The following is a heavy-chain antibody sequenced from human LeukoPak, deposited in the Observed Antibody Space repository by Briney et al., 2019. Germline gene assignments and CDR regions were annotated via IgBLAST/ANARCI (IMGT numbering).Heavy chain of an antibody. D-gene: IGHD3-3*01. CDR3: ARERFLEWLLYEFDY. CDR2: INLNSGGT. J-gene: IGHJ4*02. V-gene: IGHV1-2*02. Sequence: ASVKVSCKASGYTFTGYYMHWVRQAPGQGLEWMGWINLNSGGTNYAQKFQGRVTMTRDTSISTAYMELSRLRSDDTAVYYCARERFLEWLLYEFDYWGQGTLVTVSS. CDR1: GYTFTGYY.